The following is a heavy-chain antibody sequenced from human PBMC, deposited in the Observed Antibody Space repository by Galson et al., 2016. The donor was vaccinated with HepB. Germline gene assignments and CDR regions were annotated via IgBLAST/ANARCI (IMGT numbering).Heavy chain of an antibody. D-gene: IGHD3-22*01. CDR1: GYTFTRYY. CDR3: ARGGYYDSSGSSRY. Sequence: SVKVSCKASGYTFTRYYIHWVRQAPGQGLEWMGVINPSGGSTKDAQKFQGRVTMTRDTSTSTVYMELSSLRSEGTAVYFCARGGYYDSSGSSRYWGQGTLVTVSS. CDR2: INPSGGST. J-gene: IGHJ4*02. V-gene: IGHV1-46*01.